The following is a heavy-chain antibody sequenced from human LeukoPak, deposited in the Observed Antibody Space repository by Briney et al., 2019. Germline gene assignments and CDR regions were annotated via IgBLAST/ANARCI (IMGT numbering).Heavy chain of an antibody. CDR2: IYTSGTT. V-gene: IGHV4-61*02. D-gene: IGHD3-3*01. CDR3: ARVGWSRTTYDFWSGYLNWFDP. CDR1: SDSISSGSFY. J-gene: IGHJ5*02. Sequence: SETLSLTCSVSSDSISSGSFYWSWIRQPAGRGLEWIGRIYTSGTTNYNPSLKSRVTISVDTSKNQFSLKLSSVTAADTAVYYCARVGWSRTTYDFWSGYLNWFDPWGQGTLVTVSS.